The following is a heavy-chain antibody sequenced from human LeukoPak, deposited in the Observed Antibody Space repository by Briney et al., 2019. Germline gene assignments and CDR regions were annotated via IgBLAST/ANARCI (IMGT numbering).Heavy chain of an antibody. CDR1: GFTFSSYA. J-gene: IGHJ4*02. Sequence: QPGRSLRLSCAASGFTFSSYAMHWVRQAPGKGLEWVAVISYDGSNKYYADSVKGRFTISRDNSKNTLYLQMNSLRAEDTAVYYCARDTDHYDSSYYFEYWGQGTLVTVSS. D-gene: IGHD3-22*01. V-gene: IGHV3-30-3*01. CDR2: ISYDGSNK. CDR3: ARDTDHYDSSYYFEY.